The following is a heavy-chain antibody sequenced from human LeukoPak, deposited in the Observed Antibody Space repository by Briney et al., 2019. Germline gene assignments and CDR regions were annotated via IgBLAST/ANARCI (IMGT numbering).Heavy chain of an antibody. D-gene: IGHD2-2*01. CDR2: ISWNSGSI. Sequence: PGRSLRLSCAASGFTFADYAMHWVRQAPGKGLEWVSGISWNSGSIDYADSVKGRFTISRDNAKNSLYLQMNSLRAEDTAVYYCARADPGDIVVVPAVDFDYWGQGTLVTVSS. V-gene: IGHV3-9*01. J-gene: IGHJ4*02. CDR3: ARADPGDIVVVPAVDFDY. CDR1: GFTFADYA.